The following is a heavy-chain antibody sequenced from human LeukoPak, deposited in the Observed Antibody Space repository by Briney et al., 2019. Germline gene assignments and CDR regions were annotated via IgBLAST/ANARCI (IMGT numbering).Heavy chain of an antibody. Sequence: SETLSLTCGVYGGSFSGYYWSWIRQPPGKGLEWIGEINHSGSTNYNPSLKSRVTISVDKSKNQFSLKLSSVTAADTAVYYCARVGGSWYGYYYYMDVWGKGTTVTVSS. D-gene: IGHD6-13*01. J-gene: IGHJ6*03. V-gene: IGHV4-34*01. CDR2: INHSGST. CDR3: ARVGGSWYGYYYYMDV. CDR1: GGSFSGYY.